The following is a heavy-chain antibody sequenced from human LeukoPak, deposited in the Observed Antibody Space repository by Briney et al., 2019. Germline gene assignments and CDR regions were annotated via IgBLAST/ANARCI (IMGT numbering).Heavy chain of an antibody. V-gene: IGHV4-59*01. Sequence: PSETLSLTCTVSGGSISSYFWSWIRQPPGKGLEWIGYVSYSGSTNYNPSLKSRVTISLGTSKTQFSLKLTSVTAADTAVYHCARAIADTARNMYYYYYMDVWGKGTTVTVSS. D-gene: IGHD5-18*01. CDR1: GGSISSYF. CDR2: VSYSGST. J-gene: IGHJ6*03. CDR3: ARAIADTARNMYYYYYMDV.